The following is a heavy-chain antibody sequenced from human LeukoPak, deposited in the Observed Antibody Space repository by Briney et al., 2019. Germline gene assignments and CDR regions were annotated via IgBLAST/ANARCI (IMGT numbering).Heavy chain of an antibody. D-gene: IGHD2-8*01. CDR2: FDPEDGET. Sequence: GASVKVSCKVSGYTLTELPMHWVRQAPGKGLEWMGGFDPEDGETIYAQKFQGRVTMTEDTSTDTAYMELSSLRSEDTAVYYCATDLVGGYCTNGVCSDFDYWGQGTLVTVSS. CDR1: GYTLTELP. V-gene: IGHV1-24*01. J-gene: IGHJ4*02. CDR3: ATDLVGGYCTNGVCSDFDY.